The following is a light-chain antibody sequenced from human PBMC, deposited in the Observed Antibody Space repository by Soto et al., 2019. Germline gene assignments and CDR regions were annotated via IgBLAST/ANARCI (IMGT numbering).Light chain of an antibody. CDR2: EVS. CDR3: SSYTSSSTLV. J-gene: IGLJ1*01. V-gene: IGLV2-14*01. Sequence: QSVLTQPASVSGSPGQSITICCTGTSSGVGGYNYVSWYQQHPGKAPKLMIYEVSNRPSGVSNRFSGSKSGNTASLTISGLQAEDEADYYCSSYTSSSTLVFGTGTKLTVL. CDR1: SSGVGGYNY.